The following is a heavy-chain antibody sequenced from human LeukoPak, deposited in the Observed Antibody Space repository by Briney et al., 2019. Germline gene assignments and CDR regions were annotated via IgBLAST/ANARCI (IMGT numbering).Heavy chain of an antibody. CDR2: IKSQTDGGTT. Sequence: PGGSLRLSCKGSGFTFTNACMSWVRLAPGKGLEWVGYIKSQTDGGTTDYAAPVKGRFTISRDDSKNTLYLQLNSLKTEDTAVYYCTTGTWIQLWLADYWGQGTLVTVSS. D-gene: IGHD5-18*01. J-gene: IGHJ4*02. CDR1: GFTFTNAC. V-gene: IGHV3-15*01. CDR3: TTGTWIQLWLADY.